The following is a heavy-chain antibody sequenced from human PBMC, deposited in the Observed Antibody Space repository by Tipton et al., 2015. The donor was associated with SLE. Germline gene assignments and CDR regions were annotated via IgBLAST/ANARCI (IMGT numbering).Heavy chain of an antibody. D-gene: IGHD5-12*01. Sequence: TLSLTCAVYGGSFSGYYWSWIRQPPGKGLEWIGEINHSGSTNYNPSLKSRVTISLDPSKSQFSLRMSSVTAADTAVYYCASQLYSDNDLKWFDPWGQGTLVTVSS. CDR1: GGSFSGYY. V-gene: IGHV4-34*01. J-gene: IGHJ5*02. CDR3: ASQLYSDNDLKWFDP. CDR2: INHSGST.